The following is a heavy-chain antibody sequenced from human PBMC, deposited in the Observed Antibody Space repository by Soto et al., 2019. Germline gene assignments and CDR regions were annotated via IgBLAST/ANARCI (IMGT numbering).Heavy chain of an antibody. CDR3: AHHPPTFGGVIDVDY. V-gene: IGHV3-23*01. CDR2: ISGSGGST. J-gene: IGHJ4*02. CDR1: GFTFSSYA. Sequence: GVSLRLSCAASGFTFSSYAMSWVRQAPGKGLEWVSAISGSGGSTYYADSVKGRFTISRDNSKNTLYLQMNSLRAEDTAVYYCAHHPPTFGGVIDVDYWGQGTLVTISS. D-gene: IGHD3-16*02.